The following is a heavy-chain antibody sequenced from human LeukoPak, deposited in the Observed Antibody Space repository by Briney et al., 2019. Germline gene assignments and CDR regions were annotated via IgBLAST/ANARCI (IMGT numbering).Heavy chain of an antibody. Sequence: GGSLRLSCAASGFTFSSYWMHWVRQAPGKGLVWVSRINSDGSSTSYADSVKGRFTISRDNAKSTLYLQMNSLRAEDTAVYYCATSPYDYAYYYYYMDVWGKGTTVTVSS. J-gene: IGHJ6*03. CDR1: GFTFSSYW. CDR2: INSDGSST. CDR3: ATSPYDYAYYYYYMDV. D-gene: IGHD5-12*01. V-gene: IGHV3-74*01.